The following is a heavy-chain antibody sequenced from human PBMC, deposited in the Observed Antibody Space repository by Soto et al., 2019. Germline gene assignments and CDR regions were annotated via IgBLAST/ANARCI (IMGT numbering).Heavy chain of an antibody. V-gene: IGHV1-3*01. CDR3: ARDWGDYYGSGSPPDY. CDR1: GYTFTSYA. CDR2: INAGNGNT. Sequence: SGAAVKKPGASVKVSCKASGYTFTSYAMHWVRQAPGQRLEWMGWINAGNGNTKYSQKFQGRVTITRDTSASTAYMELSSLRSEDTAVYYCARDWGDYYGSGSPPDYWGQGTLVTVSS. D-gene: IGHD3-10*01. J-gene: IGHJ4*02.